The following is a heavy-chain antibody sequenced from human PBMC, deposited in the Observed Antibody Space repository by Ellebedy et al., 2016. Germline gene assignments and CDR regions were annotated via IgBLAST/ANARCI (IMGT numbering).Heavy chain of an antibody. CDR3: VRDGTGGWYFDH. V-gene: IGHV3-20*03. CDR2: INWNGGTT. D-gene: IGHD6-19*01. CDR1: GFRFDDYG. J-gene: IGHJ4*02. Sequence: GGSLRLXXAVSGFRFDDYGMSWVRQTPKKRLEWVAGINWNGGTTGYGASMKGRFTISRDNAKNSLYLQMNSLRGEDTAVYYCVRDGTGGWYFDHWGQGTQVTVSS.